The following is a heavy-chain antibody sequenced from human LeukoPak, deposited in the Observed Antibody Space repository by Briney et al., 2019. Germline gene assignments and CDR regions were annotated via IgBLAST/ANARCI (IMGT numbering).Heavy chain of an antibody. CDR3: ARVAVDTAMPDY. Sequence: GGSLKLSCAASGFTDSSNYMSWVRQAPGKGLEWVSVIYSGGSTYYADSVKGRFTISRDNSKNTLYLQMNSLRAEDTAVYYCARVAVDTAMPDYWGQGTLVTVSS. CDR1: GFTDSSNY. V-gene: IGHV3-66*02. D-gene: IGHD5-18*01. CDR2: IYSGGST. J-gene: IGHJ4*02.